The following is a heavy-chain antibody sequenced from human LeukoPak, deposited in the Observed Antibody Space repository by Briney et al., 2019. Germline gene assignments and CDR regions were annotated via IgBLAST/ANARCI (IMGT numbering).Heavy chain of an antibody. D-gene: IGHD3-10*01. J-gene: IGHJ4*02. CDR2: IIPILGIA. Sequence: VASVKVSCKASGGTFSSYAISWVRQAPGQGLEWMGRIIPILGIANYAQKFQGRVTITADKSTSTAYMELSSLRSEDTAVYYCARSSGSYYGPHYWGQGTLVTVSS. V-gene: IGHV1-69*04. CDR1: GGTFSSYA. CDR3: ARSSGSYYGPHY.